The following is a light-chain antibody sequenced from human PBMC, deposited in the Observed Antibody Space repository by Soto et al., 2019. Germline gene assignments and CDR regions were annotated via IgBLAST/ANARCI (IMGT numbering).Light chain of an antibody. J-gene: IGLJ3*02. CDR1: SGSVSTSNY. V-gene: IGLV8-61*01. CDR3: VLYMGRGISM. CDR2: NTN. Sequence: QTVVTQEPSFSVSPGGTVTLTCGLTSGSVSTSNYASWYQQTPGQAPRTLIVNTNTRSSGVPGRFSGSILGNKAALTITGAQADDESDYYCVLYMGRGISMFGGGTKLTVL.